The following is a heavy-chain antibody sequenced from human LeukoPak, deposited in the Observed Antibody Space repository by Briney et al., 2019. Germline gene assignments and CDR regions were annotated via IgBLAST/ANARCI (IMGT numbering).Heavy chain of an antibody. D-gene: IGHD6-13*01. V-gene: IGHV3-23*01. CDR1: GFTFSSYA. CDR3: VRESPVAAIGRSWFDP. Sequence: GGSLRLSCAASGFTFSSYAMSWVRQAPGEGLEWVSTVSGSNGNTHYADSVKGRFTISRDNSKNTLYLQMNSLRAEDSAVYYCVRESPVAAIGRSWFDPWGQGTLVTVSS. J-gene: IGHJ5*02. CDR2: VSGSNGNT.